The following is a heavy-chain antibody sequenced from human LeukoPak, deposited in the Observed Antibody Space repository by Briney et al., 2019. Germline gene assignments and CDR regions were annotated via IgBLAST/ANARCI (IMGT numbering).Heavy chain of an antibody. CDR2: ISSSSSTR. CDR3: ARKATYYYDSSGYYYVERLYYFDY. D-gene: IGHD3-22*01. Sequence: GGSLRLSCAASGFTFSSYSMKWVRQAPGKGLEWVSYISSSSSTRYYADSVKGRFTISRDNAKNSLYLQMNSLRAEDTAVYYCARKATYYYDSSGYYYVERLYYFDYWGQGTLVTVSS. V-gene: IGHV3-48*01. CDR1: GFTFSSYS. J-gene: IGHJ4*02.